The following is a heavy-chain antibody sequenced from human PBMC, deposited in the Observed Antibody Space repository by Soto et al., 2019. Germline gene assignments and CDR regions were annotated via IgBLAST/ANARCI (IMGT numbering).Heavy chain of an antibody. CDR2: INPNSGGT. V-gene: IGHV1-2*04. D-gene: IGHD2-15*01. CDR1: GYTFTGYY. CDR3: ARGYCSGGSCYPSWGAFDI. Sequence: ASVKVSCKASGYTFTGYYIHWVRQAPGQGLEWMGWINPNSGGTNYAQKFQGWVTMTRDTSISTAYMELSRLRSDDTAVYYCARGYCSGGSCYPSWGAFDIWGQGTMVTVSS. J-gene: IGHJ3*02.